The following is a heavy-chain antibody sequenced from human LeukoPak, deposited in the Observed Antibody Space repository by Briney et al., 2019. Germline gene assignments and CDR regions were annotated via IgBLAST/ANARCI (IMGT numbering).Heavy chain of an antibody. Sequence: GGSLRLSCAASGFTFSSYAMNWVRQAPGKGLEWVSTISGLGDSTHYADSVKGRFTISRDNSKNTLYLQMNSLRAEDTAVYYRAKAHGYSYEYYFDYWGQGTLVTVSS. D-gene: IGHD5-18*01. CDR2: ISGLGDST. J-gene: IGHJ4*02. V-gene: IGHV3-23*01. CDR3: AKAHGYSYEYYFDY. CDR1: GFTFSSYA.